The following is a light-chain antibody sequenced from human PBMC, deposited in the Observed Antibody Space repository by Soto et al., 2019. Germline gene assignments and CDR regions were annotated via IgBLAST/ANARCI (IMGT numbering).Light chain of an antibody. CDR1: NIGSKS. CDR3: QLWDSSSDQVV. Sequence: SYELTQPPSVSVAPGKTARITCGGNNIGSKSVHWYQQKPGQAPVLVIYYDSDRPSGIPERFSGSNSGNTATLTISRVEAGDEADYYCQLWDSSSDQVVLGGGTKVTVL. J-gene: IGLJ2*01. V-gene: IGLV3-21*04. CDR2: YDS.